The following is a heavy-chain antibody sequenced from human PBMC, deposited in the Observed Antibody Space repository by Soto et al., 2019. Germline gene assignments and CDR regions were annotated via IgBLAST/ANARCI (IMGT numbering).Heavy chain of an antibody. D-gene: IGHD3-22*01. J-gene: IGHJ3*01. CDR2: IKSKGSGGTV. Sequence: EAQLVESGGGFVKPGGSLRLSCSVSGITFIDAWLNWVRQAPGKGLEWVGRIKSKGSGGTVDYAAPVKGRFTISRDDSKDTLYLQMNSLITEDTAVYYCTHSATFYSDNYEWGQGTVVTVSS. V-gene: IGHV3-15*07. CDR3: THSATFYSDNYE. CDR1: GITFIDAW.